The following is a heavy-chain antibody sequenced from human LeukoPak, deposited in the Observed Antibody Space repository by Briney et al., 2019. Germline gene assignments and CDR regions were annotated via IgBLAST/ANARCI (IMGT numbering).Heavy chain of an antibody. CDR1: GGSISSSTYY. CDR2: IYYSGNT. J-gene: IGHJ6*03. Sequence: SETLSLTCIISGGSISSSTYYWDWIRQPPGKGLEWIGTIYYSGNTYYNPSLQSRVTISVDPSENQFSLKLSSVTAADTAVYYCAGDHSSASYTYYYYYMDVWGKGTTVTVSS. CDR3: AGDHSSASYTYYYYYMDV. V-gene: IGHV4-39*07. D-gene: IGHD1-26*01.